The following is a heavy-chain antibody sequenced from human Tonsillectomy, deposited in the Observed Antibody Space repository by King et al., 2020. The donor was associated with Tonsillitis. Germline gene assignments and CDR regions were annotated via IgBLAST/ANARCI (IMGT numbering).Heavy chain of an antibody. J-gene: IGHJ4*02. D-gene: IGHD3-10*01. Sequence: VQLQESGPGLVKPSETLSLTCTVSGGSISNYYWSWVRQSPGKGLEWIGYIQYTGTTKYNPSLGSRVAISVDASQNQFTLKVRAVTDADPAVYFCAWGFWSGIYYRRPLRCWGRGSMVTVSS. CDR3: AWGFWSGIYYRRPLRC. V-gene: IGHV4-59*12. CDR1: GGSISNYY. CDR2: IQYTGTT.